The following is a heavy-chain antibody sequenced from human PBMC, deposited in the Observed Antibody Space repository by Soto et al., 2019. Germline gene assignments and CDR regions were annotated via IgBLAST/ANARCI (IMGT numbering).Heavy chain of an antibody. J-gene: IGHJ4*02. D-gene: IGHD4-17*01. CDR1: GYSFTSYW. CDR3: ARPTPFGSRYGRLDY. CDR2: IYPGDSDT. V-gene: IGHV5-51*01. Sequence: GESLKISCKASGYSFTSYWIGWVRQMPGKGLEWMGTIYPGDSDTRYSPSLQGQVTISADNSISTAYLEWSSLKASDTAIYYCARPTPFGSRYGRLDYWGQGTPVTVSS.